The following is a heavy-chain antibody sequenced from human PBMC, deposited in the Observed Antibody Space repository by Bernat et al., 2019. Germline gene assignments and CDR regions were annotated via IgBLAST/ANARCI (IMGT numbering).Heavy chain of an antibody. Sequence: EVQLVESGGGLDQPGGSLRLSCAASGFTVSTHYMSWVRQAPGKGLEWVSVIYSGGATHYADSVKGRFTISRHDSKNTLYLQMNSLRPEDTALYYCARGYDSSGIDYWGQGPPVTVSS. V-gene: IGHV3-53*04. CDR1: GFTVSTHY. CDR2: IYSGGAT. D-gene: IGHD3-22*01. J-gene: IGHJ4*02. CDR3: ARGYDSSGIDY.